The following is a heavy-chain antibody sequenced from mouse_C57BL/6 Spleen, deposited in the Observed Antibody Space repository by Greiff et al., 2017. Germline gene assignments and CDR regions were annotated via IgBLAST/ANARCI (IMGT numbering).Heavy chain of an antibody. J-gene: IGHJ3*01. Sequence: VMLEESGRGLVAPSQSLSITCTVSGFSLTSYSISWVRQPPGKGLEWLALIWTGGGTNYNSALKSSLSISKNNTKSKVFLKMSSLQTDDTARYYCARERGDYAFADWGQGTLVTVSA. D-gene: IGHD2-4*01. CDR3: ARERGDYAFAD. CDR2: IWTGGGT. CDR1: GFSLTSYS. V-gene: IGHV2-9-1*01.